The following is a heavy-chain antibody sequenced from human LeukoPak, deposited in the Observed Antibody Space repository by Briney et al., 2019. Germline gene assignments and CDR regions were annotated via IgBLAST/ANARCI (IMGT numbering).Heavy chain of an antibody. CDR3: ARDRARSSSWYKYSFSGY. CDR1: GFTFSSYA. Sequence: PGGSLRLSCAASGFTFSSYAMSWVRQAPGKGLEWVSAISGSGGSTYYADSVKGRFTISRDNSKNTLYLQMNSLRAEDTAVYYCARDRARSSSWYKYSFSGYWGQGTLVTVSS. V-gene: IGHV3-23*01. D-gene: IGHD6-13*01. CDR2: ISGSGGST. J-gene: IGHJ4*02.